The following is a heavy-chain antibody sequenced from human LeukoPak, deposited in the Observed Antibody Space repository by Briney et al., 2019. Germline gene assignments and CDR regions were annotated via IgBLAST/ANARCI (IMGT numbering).Heavy chain of an antibody. D-gene: IGHD3-10*01. CDR2: IRYDGSTN. V-gene: IGHV3-30*02. CDR1: GCTFSSYG. J-gene: IGHJ5*02. Sequence: GGSLSLSCAASGCTFSSYGMHWVRQAPGKGLEWVAFIRYDGSTNYYADSVKGRFTISRDNSKNTLYLQMNSLRAEDTAVYYCAKYTYYYGSGSYYLNWFDPWGQGTLVTVSS. CDR3: AKYTYYYGSGSYYLNWFDP.